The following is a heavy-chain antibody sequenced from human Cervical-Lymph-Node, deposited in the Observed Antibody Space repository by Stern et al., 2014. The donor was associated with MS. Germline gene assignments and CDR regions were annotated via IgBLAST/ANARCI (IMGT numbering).Heavy chain of an antibody. D-gene: IGHD1-1*01. J-gene: IGHJ6*02. CDR2: IYPDDSDI. V-gene: IGHV5-51*03. CDR3: ARPPPRRKWDDPNYGMDV. CDR1: GYTFTNNW. Sequence: VQLVQSGAEVKKPGESLKISCKGSGYTFTNNWIAWVRQMPGKGLEWMGIIYPDDSDIRYSPSLQGQVTISADKSISAAYLRWSRLKAADSAVYYCARPPPRRKWDDPNYGMDVWGQGTTVTVSS.